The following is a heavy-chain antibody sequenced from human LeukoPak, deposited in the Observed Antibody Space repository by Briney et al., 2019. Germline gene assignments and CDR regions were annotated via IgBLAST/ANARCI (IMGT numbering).Heavy chain of an antibody. CDR3: EREKRATDGDSAYLAAR. Sequence: ASVKVSCKASGYTFTGYYMHWVRQAPGQGLEWMGRINPNSGGTNYAQKFQGRVTMTRDTSISTAYMELSRLRSDDTAVYYCEREKRATDGDSAYLAARWGQGTLVTVSS. V-gene: IGHV1-2*06. CDR1: GYTFTGYY. D-gene: IGHD5-24*01. J-gene: IGHJ4*02. CDR2: INPNSGGT.